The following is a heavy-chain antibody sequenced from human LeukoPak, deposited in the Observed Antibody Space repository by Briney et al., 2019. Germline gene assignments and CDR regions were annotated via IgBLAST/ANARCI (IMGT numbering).Heavy chain of an antibody. CDR2: INPNSGGT. Sequence: ASVKVSCKASGYTFTGYYMHWVRQAPGQGLEWMGWINPNSGGTNYAQKFQGRVTTTRDTSISTAYMELSRLRSDDTAVYYCARTYCGGDCYSSRGWFDPWGQGTLVTVSS. CDR3: ARTYCGGDCYSSRGWFDP. J-gene: IGHJ5*02. CDR1: GYTFTGYY. D-gene: IGHD2-21*02. V-gene: IGHV1-2*02.